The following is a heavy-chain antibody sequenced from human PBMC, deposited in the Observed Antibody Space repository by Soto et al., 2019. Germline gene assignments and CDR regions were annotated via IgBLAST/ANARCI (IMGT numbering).Heavy chain of an antibody. D-gene: IGHD3-3*01. CDR1: GYTLTELS. CDR2: FDPEDGET. CDR3: ARESGLDDFWSGYSSWGYYYYGMDV. V-gene: IGHV1-24*01. J-gene: IGHJ6*02. Sequence: ASVKVSCKVSGYTLTELSMHWVRQAPGKGLEWLGGFDPEDGETTYAQKFQGTVSMTRDTSTSTAYMELSSLSSEDTAVYYCARESGLDDFWSGYSSWGYYYYGMDVWGQGTTVTVSS.